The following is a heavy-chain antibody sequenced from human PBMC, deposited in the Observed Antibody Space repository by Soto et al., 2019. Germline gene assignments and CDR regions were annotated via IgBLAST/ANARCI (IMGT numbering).Heavy chain of an antibody. CDR3: ALNYDSSGYYEY. V-gene: IGHV4-59*03. D-gene: IGHD3-22*01. CDR1: GGSIRSYC. Sequence: SETLSLTCTVSGGSIRSYCWTWIRQPPGEGLEWIGCICNSGSTNYNPSLKSRVTISVDTQMNQFSLQLSSVTVADTAVYYCALNYDSSGYYEYWGQGTLVTVSS. J-gene: IGHJ4*02. CDR2: ICNSGST.